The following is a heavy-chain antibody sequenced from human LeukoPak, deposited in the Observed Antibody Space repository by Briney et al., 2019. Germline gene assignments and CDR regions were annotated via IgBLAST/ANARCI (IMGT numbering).Heavy chain of an antibody. CDR1: GYTFTGYY. Sequence: ASVKVSCKASGYTFTGYYMHWVRQAPGQGLEWMGWLNPNSGGTNYAQKFQGRVTMTRDTSISTAYMELSRMRSDDTAVYYCARSRITMIVVVGRYFDYWGQGTLVTVSS. CDR2: LNPNSGGT. J-gene: IGHJ4*02. D-gene: IGHD3-22*01. CDR3: ARSRITMIVVVGRYFDY. V-gene: IGHV1-2*02.